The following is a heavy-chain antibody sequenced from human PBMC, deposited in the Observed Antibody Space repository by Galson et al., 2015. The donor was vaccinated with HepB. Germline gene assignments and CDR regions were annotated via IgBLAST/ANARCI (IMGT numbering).Heavy chain of an antibody. Sequence: SLRLSCAASGFTFSSYWMHWVRQAPGKGLVWVSRINSDGSSTSYADSVKGRFTISRDNAKNTLYLQMNSLRAEDTAVYYCARGALYCSGGSCYPNDYWGQGTLVTVSS. D-gene: IGHD2-15*01. CDR3: ARGALYCSGGSCYPNDY. CDR1: GFTFSSYW. CDR2: INSDGSST. V-gene: IGHV3-74*01. J-gene: IGHJ4*02.